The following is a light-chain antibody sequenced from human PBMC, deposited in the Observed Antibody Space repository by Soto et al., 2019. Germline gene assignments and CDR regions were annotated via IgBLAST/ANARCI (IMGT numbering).Light chain of an antibody. V-gene: IGLV4-60*03. Sequence: QLVLTQSSSASASLGSSVKLTCPLSSGHRSYIIAWHQQQPGKAPRYLMKLEGSGSYNKGSGVPDRFSGPSSGADRYLTMSKLQSEDEADYYWETWDSNIRVFGGGTTLTVL. CDR2: LEGSGSY. CDR3: ETWDSNIRV. J-gene: IGLJ2*01. CDR1: SGHRSYI.